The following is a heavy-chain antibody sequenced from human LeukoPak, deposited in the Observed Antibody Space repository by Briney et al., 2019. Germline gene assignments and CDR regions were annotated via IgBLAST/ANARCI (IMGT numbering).Heavy chain of an antibody. V-gene: IGHV2-5*02. CDR2: IYWDGDK. D-gene: IGHD3-16*01. J-gene: IGHJ4*02. Sequence: SGPTLVKPTQTLTLTCTFSGFSLSTGGVAVGWIRQPPGKALELLALIYWDGDKRYRPSLRNRLTINKDPSTNQVVLTMTNMDPVDTATYYCEHRGGGESLDYWGQGTLVTVSS. CDR3: EHRGGGESLDY. CDR1: GFSLSTGGVA.